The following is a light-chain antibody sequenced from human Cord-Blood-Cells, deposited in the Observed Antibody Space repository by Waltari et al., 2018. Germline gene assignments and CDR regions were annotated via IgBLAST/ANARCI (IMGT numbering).Light chain of an antibody. Sequence: DIQMTQSPSSLSASVGDRVTITCRASQSISSDLNCYQQKPGKAPKLLSYAASSLQSGVPSRLSGSGSGTDFTLTISSLQPEDFATYYCQQSYSTLWTFGQGTKVEIK. V-gene: IGKV1-39*01. CDR2: AAS. CDR1: QSISSD. CDR3: QQSYSTLWT. J-gene: IGKJ1*01.